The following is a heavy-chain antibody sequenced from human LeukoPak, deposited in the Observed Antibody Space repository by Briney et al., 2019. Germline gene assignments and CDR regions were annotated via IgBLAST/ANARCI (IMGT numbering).Heavy chain of an antibody. J-gene: IGHJ3*02. Sequence: GGSLRLSCAASGFTFSSHGMHWVRQAPGKGLEWVTVIWYDGSQKFYRDSVMGRFTISRDNSKNTLYLQMNSLRAEDTAVYYCAKEGYNWNGKNAFDICGEGRMVTVCS. CDR2: IWYDGSQK. CDR1: GFTFSSHG. CDR3: AKEGYNWNGKNAFDI. D-gene: IGHD1-20*01. V-gene: IGHV3-33*06.